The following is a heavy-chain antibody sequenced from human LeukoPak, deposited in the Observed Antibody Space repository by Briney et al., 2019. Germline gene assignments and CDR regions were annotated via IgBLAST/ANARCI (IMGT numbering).Heavy chain of an antibody. CDR1: GFTFTGYY. CDR3: ARDLVGGTWASGY. CDR2: INPNNGGT. Sequence: ASVKVSCKASGFTFTGYYIHWVRQAPGQGLEWMGWINPNNGGTNYAQTFQDRVTMTRDTSLSTAYMELSRLRSDDTAVYYCARDLVGGTWASGYWGQGTLVTVSS. J-gene: IGHJ4*02. V-gene: IGHV1-2*02. D-gene: IGHD1-14*01.